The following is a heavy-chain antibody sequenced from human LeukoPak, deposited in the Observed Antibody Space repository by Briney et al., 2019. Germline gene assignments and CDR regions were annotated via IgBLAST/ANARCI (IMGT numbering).Heavy chain of an antibody. D-gene: IGHD3-22*01. Sequence: ASVKVSCKASGYTFTSYYMHWVRQAPGQGLEWMGIINPSGGSTNYAQKLQGRVTMTTDTSTSTAYMELRSLRSDDTAVYYCARDYYDSSGYYSYWGQGTLVTVSS. V-gene: IGHV1-46*01. CDR2: INPSGGST. CDR1: GYTFTSYY. J-gene: IGHJ4*02. CDR3: ARDYYDSSGYYSY.